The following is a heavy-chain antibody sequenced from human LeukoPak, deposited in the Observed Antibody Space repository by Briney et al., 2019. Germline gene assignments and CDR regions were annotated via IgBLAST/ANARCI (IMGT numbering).Heavy chain of an antibody. Sequence: SETLSLTCTVSGGSISSYYWNWIRQPPGKGLEWIGYIYYSGSTNYNPSLKSRVTISVDTSKNQFSLKLSSVTAADTAVYFCARGKYQLLYDVFDIWGQGTMVTVSS. V-gene: IGHV4-59*12. CDR3: ARGKYQLLYDVFDI. J-gene: IGHJ3*02. D-gene: IGHD2-2*02. CDR2: IYYSGST. CDR1: GGSISSYY.